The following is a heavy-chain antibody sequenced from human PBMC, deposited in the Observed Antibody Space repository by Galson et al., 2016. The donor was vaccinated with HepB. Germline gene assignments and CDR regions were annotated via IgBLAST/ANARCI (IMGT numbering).Heavy chain of an antibody. V-gene: IGHV3-9*01. CDR3: VKSASGELPSYYYYGLDV. Sequence: SLRLSCAASGFIFDHYAMHWVRQVPGKGLEWVSGLSWNSGRIHYADSVKGRFTISRDNAKNSLYLQMNSLRTDDTALYYCVKSASGELPSYYYYGLDVWGQGTTVTVSS. J-gene: IGHJ6*02. CDR2: LSWNSGRI. D-gene: IGHD1-26*01. CDR1: GFIFDHYA.